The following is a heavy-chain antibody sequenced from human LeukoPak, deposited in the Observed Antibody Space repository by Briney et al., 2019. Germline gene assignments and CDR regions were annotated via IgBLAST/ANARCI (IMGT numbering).Heavy chain of an antibody. CDR2: IYPGDSDT. CDR1: GYYFTTYW. J-gene: IGHJ3*02. CDR3: ARHYLGSLGIAVAESAFDI. D-gene: IGHD6-19*01. Sequence: GESLKISCKGSGYYFTTYWIGWVRQMPGKGLEWMGIIYPGDSDTRYSPSFQGQVTISADKSISTAYLQWSSLKASDTAMYYCARHYLGSLGIAVAESAFDIWGQGTMVTVSS. V-gene: IGHV5-51*01.